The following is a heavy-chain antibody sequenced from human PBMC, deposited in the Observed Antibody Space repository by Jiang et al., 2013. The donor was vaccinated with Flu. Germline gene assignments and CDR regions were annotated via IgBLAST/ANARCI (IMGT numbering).Heavy chain of an antibody. CDR3: AHSLWYDSSGSYSGIRFDY. CDR2: IYWDGDK. CDR1: GFSLSTSGVG. J-gene: IGHJ4*01. Sequence: KPTQTLTLTCSFSGFSLSTSGVGVGWIRQPPGKALEWLALIYWDGDKFYSPSLRSRLTITKDTSKNQVVLRMTNMDPVDTATYYCAHSLWYDSSGSYSGIRFDYW. V-gene: IGHV2-5*02. D-gene: IGHD3-22*01.